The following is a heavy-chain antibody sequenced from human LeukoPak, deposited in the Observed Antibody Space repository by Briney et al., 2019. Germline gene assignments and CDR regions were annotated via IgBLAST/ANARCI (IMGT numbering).Heavy chain of an antibody. CDR3: ARHKVDDYGDYSLDY. CDR2: IYYSGST. D-gene: IGHD4-17*01. Sequence: SETLSLTCTVSGGSISSYYWSWIRQPPGKGLEWIGYIYYSGSTNYNPSLKSRVTISVDTSKNQFSLKLSSVTAADTAVYYCARHKVDDYGDYSLDYWGQGTLVTVSS. J-gene: IGHJ4*02. V-gene: IGHV4-59*08. CDR1: GGSISSYY.